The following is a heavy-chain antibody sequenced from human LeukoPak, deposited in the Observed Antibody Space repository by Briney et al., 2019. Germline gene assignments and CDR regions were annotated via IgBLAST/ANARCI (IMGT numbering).Heavy chain of an antibody. D-gene: IGHD5-18*01. CDR1: GDSINTKNYY. CDR3: ARHSYGTFDY. Sequence: PSETLSLTCTISGDSINTKNYYWGWIRQPPGKGLEWIGSIYYSGNTYYNPSLKSRVTLSIDTSKNQFSLRLSSVTAADTAVYHCARHSYGTFDYWGQGTLVTVSS. V-gene: IGHV4-39*01. J-gene: IGHJ4*02. CDR2: IYYSGNT.